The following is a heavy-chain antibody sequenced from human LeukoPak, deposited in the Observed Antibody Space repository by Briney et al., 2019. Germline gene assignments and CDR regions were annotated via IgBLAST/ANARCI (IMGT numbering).Heavy chain of an antibody. CDR2: ISSSSSYI. Sequence: GGSLRLSCAASGFTFSSYSMNWGRQAPGKGLEWVSSISSSSSYIYYADSVKGRFTISRDNAKNSLYLQMNSLRAEDTAVYYCARDEADIVVVVAARRYGMDVWGQGTTVTVSS. CDR1: GFTFSSYS. CDR3: ARDEADIVVVVAARRYGMDV. D-gene: IGHD2-15*01. V-gene: IGHV3-21*01. J-gene: IGHJ6*02.